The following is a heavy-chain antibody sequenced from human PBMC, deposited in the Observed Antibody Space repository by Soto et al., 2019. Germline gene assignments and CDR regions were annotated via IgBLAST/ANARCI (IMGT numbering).Heavy chain of an antibody. CDR2: INPSDGST. CDR3: EKLGYCVSTYCYTYGMDV. J-gene: IGHJ6*01. Sequence: ASVKVSCKASGYSFTSYYLHLVRQAPGQGLECMGIINPSDGSTIYAQKFQGRVTMTRDTSTSTVYMELSSLRSDDKAVHYCEKLGYCVSTYCYTYGMDVWGQGTTVTVSS. D-gene: IGHD2-2*02. CDR1: GYSFTSYY. V-gene: IGHV1-46*01.